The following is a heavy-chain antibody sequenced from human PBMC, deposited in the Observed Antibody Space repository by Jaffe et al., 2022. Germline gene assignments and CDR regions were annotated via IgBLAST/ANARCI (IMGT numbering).Heavy chain of an antibody. J-gene: IGHJ5*02. CDR3: ATSGGGSGLNWFDP. CDR1: GGSISSSSYY. Sequence: QLQLQESGPGLVKPSETLSLTCTVSGGSISSSSYYWGWIRQPPGKGLEWIGSIYYSGSTYYNPSLKSRVTISVDTSKNQFSLKLSSVTAADTAVYYCATSGGGSGLNWFDPWGQGTLVTVSS. V-gene: IGHV4-39*01. CDR2: IYYSGST. D-gene: IGHD3-3*01.